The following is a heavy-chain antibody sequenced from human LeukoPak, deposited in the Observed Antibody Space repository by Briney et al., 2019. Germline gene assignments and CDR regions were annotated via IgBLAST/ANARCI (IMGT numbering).Heavy chain of an antibody. CDR3: ATSTVAKYDY. D-gene: IGHD4-11*01. J-gene: IGHJ4*02. CDR1: GVNLINYA. CDR2: LSGSGGST. V-gene: IGHV3-23*01. Sequence: PGGSLRLSCAASGVNLINYAMTWVRQARGKGVEWVSALSGSGGSTFHAHSVKGRFTISRDNSKNTLYLQMNSLRAEDTALYYCATSTVAKYDYWGQGTLVAVSS.